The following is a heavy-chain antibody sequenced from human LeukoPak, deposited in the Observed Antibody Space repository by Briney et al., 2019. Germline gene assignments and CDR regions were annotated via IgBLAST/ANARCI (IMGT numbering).Heavy chain of an antibody. CDR1: GYSISSGYY. Sequence: KPSETLSLNFAVSGYSISSGYYWGWIRQPPGKGLEWIGSIYHSGSTYYNPSLKSRVTISVDPSKNQFSLKLSSVTAAVTAVYYCARRSSSWFPFDYWGQGTLVTVSS. V-gene: IGHV4-38-2*01. D-gene: IGHD6-13*01. J-gene: IGHJ4*02. CDR2: IYHSGST. CDR3: ARRSSSWFPFDY.